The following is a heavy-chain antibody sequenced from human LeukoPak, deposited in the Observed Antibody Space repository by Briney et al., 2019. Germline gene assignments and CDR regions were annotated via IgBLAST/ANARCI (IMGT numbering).Heavy chain of an antibody. J-gene: IGHJ4*02. CDR3: ARDSSDDYDSSALPRH. CDR2: ISSSGSTI. Sequence: PGGSLRFSCAASGFTFSSYEMNWVRQAPGKGLEWVSYISSSGSTIYYADSVKGRFTISRDNAKNSLYLQMNSLRAEDTAVYYCARDSSDDYDSSALPRHWGQGTLVTVSS. V-gene: IGHV3-48*03. D-gene: IGHD3-22*01. CDR1: GFTFSSYE.